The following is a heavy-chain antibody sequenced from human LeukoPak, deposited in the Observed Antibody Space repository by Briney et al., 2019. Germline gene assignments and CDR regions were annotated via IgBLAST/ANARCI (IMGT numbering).Heavy chain of an antibody. CDR2: INSDGSST. CDR1: GFTFSSYW. Sequence: PGGSLRLSCAASGFTFSSYWMHWVRQAPGKGLVWVSRINSDGSSTSYADSVKGRFTISRDNAKNTLYLQMNSLRAEDTAVYYCARGGPYSWFDLWGQGNPVTVSS. V-gene: IGHV3-74*01. D-gene: IGHD1-26*01. J-gene: IGHJ5*02. CDR3: ARGGPYSWFDL.